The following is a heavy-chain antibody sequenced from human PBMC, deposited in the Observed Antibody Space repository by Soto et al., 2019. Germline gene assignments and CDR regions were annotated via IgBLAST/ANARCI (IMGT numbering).Heavy chain of an antibody. D-gene: IGHD6-6*01. CDR3: AKECSSYIAALGY. CDR2: ISYDGSNK. Sequence: GGSLRLSCAASGFTFSSYGMHWVRQAPGKGLEWVAVISYDGSNKYYADSVKGRFTISRDNSKITLYLQMNSLRAEDTAVYYCAKECSSYIAALGYWGQGTLVTVSS. J-gene: IGHJ4*02. CDR1: GFTFSSYG. V-gene: IGHV3-30*18.